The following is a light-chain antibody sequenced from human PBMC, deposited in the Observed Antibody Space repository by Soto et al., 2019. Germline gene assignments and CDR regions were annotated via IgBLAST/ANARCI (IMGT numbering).Light chain of an antibody. CDR3: QQYGSSPLT. Sequence: EIVLTQSPGTLSLSPGERATLSCRASQSVSSSYVAWYQQRPGQAPRLLLYGVSSRATGIPDRFSGSGSGTDFTLTISRLEPEDFAVYYCQQYGSSPLTFGGGTKV. CDR2: GVS. J-gene: IGKJ4*01. V-gene: IGKV3-20*01. CDR1: QSVSSSY.